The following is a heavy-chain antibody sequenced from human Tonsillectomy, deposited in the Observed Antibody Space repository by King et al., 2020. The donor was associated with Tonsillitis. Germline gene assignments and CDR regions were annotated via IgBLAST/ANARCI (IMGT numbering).Heavy chain of an antibody. CDR3: ARHDPQGYMDV. V-gene: IGHV5-10-1*03. CDR1: GYNFPSYW. J-gene: IGHJ6*03. CDR2: IDPSDSYT. Sequence: EGQLVQSGAEVKKPGESLRISCKGSGYNFPSYWITWVRQMPGKGLEWMGRIDPSDSYTNYNPSFQGHVSISADKSISTAYLQWSSLKASDTAMYYCARHDPQGYMDVWGKGTTVTVSS.